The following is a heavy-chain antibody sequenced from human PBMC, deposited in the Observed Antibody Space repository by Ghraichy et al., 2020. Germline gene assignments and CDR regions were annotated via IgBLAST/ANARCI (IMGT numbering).Heavy chain of an antibody. CDR3: ARGGIAVAAHYWYFDL. CDR2: INSDGSST. D-gene: IGHD6-19*01. Sequence: GESLNISCAASGFTFSSYWMHWVRQAPRKGLVWVSRINSDGSSTSYADSVKGRFTISRDNAKNTLYLQMNSLRAEDTAVYYCARGGIAVAAHYWYFDLWGRGTLVTVSS. V-gene: IGHV3-74*01. CDR1: GFTFSSYW. J-gene: IGHJ2*01.